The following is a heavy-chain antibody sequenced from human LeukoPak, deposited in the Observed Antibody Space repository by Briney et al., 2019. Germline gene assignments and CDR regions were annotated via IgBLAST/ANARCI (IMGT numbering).Heavy chain of an antibody. CDR2: ISYDGSNK. V-gene: IGHV3-30-3*01. Sequence: PGGSLRPSCAASGFTFSSYAMHWVRQAPGKGLEWVAVISYDGSNKYYADSVKGRFTISRDNSKNTLYLQMNSLRAEDTAVYYCAREEVTPGYYFDYWGQGTLVTVSS. CDR1: GFTFSSYA. CDR3: AREEVTPGYYFDY. J-gene: IGHJ4*02. D-gene: IGHD2-21*02.